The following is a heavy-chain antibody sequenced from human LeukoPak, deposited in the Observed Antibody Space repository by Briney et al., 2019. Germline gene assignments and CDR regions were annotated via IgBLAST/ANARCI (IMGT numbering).Heavy chain of an antibody. V-gene: IGHV4-39*01. J-gene: IGHJ4*02. CDR3: ARHRSCRSTTCYAGAVTC. CDR1: GGSISTGTHY. CDR2: IYYSGST. D-gene: IGHD2-2*01. Sequence: SETLSLTCAVSGGSISTGTHYWGWIRQPPGKGLEWIGSIYYSGSTYYNPSFKSRVTISVDTSKNQFSLRLSSVTAADTAVYFCARHRSCRSTTCYAGAVTCWGQGTLVTVSS.